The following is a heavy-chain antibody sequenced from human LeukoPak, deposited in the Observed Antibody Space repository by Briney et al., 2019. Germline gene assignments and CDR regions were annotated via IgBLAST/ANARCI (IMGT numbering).Heavy chain of an antibody. J-gene: IGHJ5*02. D-gene: IGHD2-2*01. Sequence: GGSLRLSCAASGFTFSSYAMHWVRQAPGKGLEWVAVISYDGSNKYYADSVKGRFTISRDNSKNTLYLQTNSLRAEDTAVYYCARVRSSSTSRDNWFDPWGQGTLVTVSS. CDR2: ISYDGSNK. CDR3: ARVRSSSTSRDNWFDP. CDR1: GFTFSSYA. V-gene: IGHV3-30*04.